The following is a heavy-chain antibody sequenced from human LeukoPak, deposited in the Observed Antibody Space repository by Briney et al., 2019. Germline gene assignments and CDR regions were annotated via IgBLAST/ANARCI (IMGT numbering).Heavy chain of an antibody. V-gene: IGHV4-59*01. D-gene: IGHD2-21*02. Sequence: SETLSLTCTVSGGSISSYYWSWIRQPPGKGLEWIGYIYYSGSTNYNPSLKSRVTISVDTSKNQFSLKLSSVTAADTAVYYCARVVTREPYCTTLSGGDCPLLFYFDYWGQGTLVTVSS. CDR2: IYYSGST. CDR3: ARVVTREPYCTTLSGGDCPLLFYFDY. CDR1: GGSISSYY. J-gene: IGHJ4*02.